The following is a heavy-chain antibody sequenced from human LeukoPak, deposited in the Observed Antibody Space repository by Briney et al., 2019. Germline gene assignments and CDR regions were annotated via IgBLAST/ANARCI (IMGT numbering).Heavy chain of an antibody. Sequence: KPGGSLRLSCAASGFTFSDYYMSWIRQAPGKGLEWVSYISSSGSTIYYADSVKGRFTISRDNAKNSLYLQINSLRAEDTAVYYCARLGEDAEMATPYVDYWGQGTLVTVSS. V-gene: IGHV3-11*04. D-gene: IGHD5-24*01. J-gene: IGHJ4*02. CDR2: ISSSGSTI. CDR3: ARLGEDAEMATPYVDY. CDR1: GFTFSDYY.